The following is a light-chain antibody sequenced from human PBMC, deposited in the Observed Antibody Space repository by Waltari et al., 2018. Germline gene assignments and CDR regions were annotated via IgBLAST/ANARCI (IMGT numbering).Light chain of an antibody. CDR3: QHFNSYPFI. Sequence: DIQMTQSPSTLSASVGDRVTITCRASQSIGNYFAWYQQKPGKAPKLLIFMASTLQREVPSRFSCSGSGTEFALTISGLQADDVATYFCQHFNSYPFIFGRVAKLEIK. V-gene: IGKV1-5*03. J-gene: IGKJ2*01. CDR2: MAS. CDR1: QSIGNY.